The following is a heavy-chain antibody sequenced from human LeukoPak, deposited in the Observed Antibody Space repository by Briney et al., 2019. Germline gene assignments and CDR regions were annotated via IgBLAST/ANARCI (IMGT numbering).Heavy chain of an antibody. Sequence: PGGSLRLSCAASGFTFSSYWMSWVRQAPGKGLEWVANIKQDGSEKYYVDSVKGRFTISRDNAKNSLYLQMNSLRAEDTAVYYCARVALGVDWYFDLWGRGTLVTVSS. CDR1: GFTFSSYW. CDR3: ARVALGVDWYFDL. V-gene: IGHV3-7*01. J-gene: IGHJ2*01. CDR2: IKQDGSEK.